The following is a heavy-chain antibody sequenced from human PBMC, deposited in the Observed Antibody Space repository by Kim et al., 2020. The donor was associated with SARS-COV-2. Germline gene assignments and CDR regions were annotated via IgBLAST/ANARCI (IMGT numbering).Heavy chain of an antibody. CDR1: GFTFSNYD. V-gene: IGHV3-21*01. J-gene: IGHJ5*02. D-gene: IGHD3-10*01. Sequence: GGSLRLSCVASGFTFSNYDMNWVRQAPGQGLEWVSFINSRSTDIYYADSVKGRFTISRDNAKNSLHLQMNSLRAEDTAVYYCAREDYYGSGSHHGRSFDPWGQGTLVTVSS. CDR2: INSRSTDI. CDR3: AREDYYGSGSHHGRSFDP.